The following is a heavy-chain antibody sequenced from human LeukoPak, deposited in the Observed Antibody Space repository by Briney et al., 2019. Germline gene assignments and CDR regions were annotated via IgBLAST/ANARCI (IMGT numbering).Heavy chain of an antibody. Sequence: SETLSLTCTVSGGSFSNYYWGWIRQPPGKGLEWIGSIYQSGSTYYNPSLKSRVTISVDTSKNQFSLNLSSVTAADTAVYYCARLAWGRLDYWGQGTLVTVSS. D-gene: IGHD7-27*01. CDR3: ARLAWGRLDY. V-gene: IGHV4-38-2*02. CDR1: GGSFSNYY. CDR2: IYQSGST. J-gene: IGHJ4*02.